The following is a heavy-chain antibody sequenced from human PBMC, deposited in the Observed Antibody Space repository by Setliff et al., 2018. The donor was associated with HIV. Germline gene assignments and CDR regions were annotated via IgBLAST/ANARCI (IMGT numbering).Heavy chain of an antibody. CDR1: GSSISSGSYY. CDR2: IHTTGST. Sequence: SETLSLTCTVSGSSISSGSYYWSWIRQPAGKGLEWIGQIHTTGSTNYNPSLKSRVTTSVDTSKNQFSLKLSSVNAADTGVYYCARVPTNPDFYYYYMDVWGKGTTVTVSS. V-gene: IGHV4-61*09. J-gene: IGHJ6*03. CDR3: ARVPTNPDFYYYYMDV.